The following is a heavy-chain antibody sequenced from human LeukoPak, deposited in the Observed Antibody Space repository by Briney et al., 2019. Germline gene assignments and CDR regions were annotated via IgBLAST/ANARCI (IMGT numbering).Heavy chain of an antibody. D-gene: IGHD3-22*01. Sequence: ASETLSLTCTVSGGSISSGSYYWSWIRQPAGKGLEWIGRIYTSGSTNYNPSLKSRVTISVDTSKNQFSLKLSSVTAADTAVYYCARDGLPAVDRWFDPWGQGTLVTVSS. CDR1: GGSISSGSYY. J-gene: IGHJ5*02. CDR2: IYTSGST. V-gene: IGHV4-61*02. CDR3: ARDGLPAVDRWFDP.